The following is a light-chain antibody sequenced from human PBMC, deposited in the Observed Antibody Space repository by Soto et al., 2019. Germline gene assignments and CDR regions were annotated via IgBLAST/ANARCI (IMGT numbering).Light chain of an antibody. Sequence: DIQMTQSPSTLSASVGDRVTITCRASQTISTLLAWYQQRPGKAPNLLIYKASSLESGDPSRFNGSGFGTEFTLTIISLQPDDFATYFCQQYSTYPWTFGQGTKVDIK. CDR1: QTISTL. V-gene: IGKV1-5*03. J-gene: IGKJ1*01. CDR2: KAS. CDR3: QQYSTYPWT.